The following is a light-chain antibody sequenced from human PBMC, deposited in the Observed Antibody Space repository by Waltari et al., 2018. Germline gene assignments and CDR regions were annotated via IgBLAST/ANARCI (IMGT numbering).Light chain of an antibody. CDR3: HSAYSGPGRV. V-gene: IGLV3-25*03. Sequence: SYELTQPPSVSVSPGQTARITCSGEMWSEYFAYWYQQRSGQSPVMIIYKTTERPSGVPERFSGSKSGATVTLTIRGVQSEDEADYYCHSAYSGPGRVFGGGTKLTVL. CDR1: MWSEYF. CDR2: KTT. J-gene: IGLJ3*02.